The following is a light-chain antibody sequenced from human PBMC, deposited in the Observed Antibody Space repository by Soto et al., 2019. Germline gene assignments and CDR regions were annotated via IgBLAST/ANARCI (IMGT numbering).Light chain of an antibody. V-gene: IGLV2-14*01. CDR2: DVS. CDR3: SSYTSSSTLVV. Sequence: QSVLTQPASVSGSPGQSSTISCTGTSSDVGCYNYVSWYQQHPGKAPKLMIYDVSNRPSGVSNRFSGSKSGNTASLTISELHAEDEADYYCSSYTSSSTLVVFGGGTKLPVL. J-gene: IGLJ2*01. CDR1: SSDVGCYNY.